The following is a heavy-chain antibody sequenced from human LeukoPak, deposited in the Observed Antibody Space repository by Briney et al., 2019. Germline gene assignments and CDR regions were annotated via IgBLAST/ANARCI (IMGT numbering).Heavy chain of an antibody. CDR3: ARGKSSTGFDY. Sequence: SETLSLTCTVSGGSISSGDYYWSWIRQPPGKGLEWIGYIYYSGSTYYNPSLKSRVTISVDTSKSQFSLKLSSVTAADTAVYYCARGKSSTGFDYWGQGTLVTVSS. J-gene: IGHJ4*02. D-gene: IGHD2-2*01. V-gene: IGHV4-30-4*01. CDR1: GGSISSGDYY. CDR2: IYYSGST.